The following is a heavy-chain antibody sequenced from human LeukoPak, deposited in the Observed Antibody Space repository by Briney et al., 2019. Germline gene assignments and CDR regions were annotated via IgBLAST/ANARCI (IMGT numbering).Heavy chain of an antibody. Sequence: SETLSLTCAVYGGSFSSYYWSWIRQPAGKGLEWIGRIYTSGSTNYNPSLKSRVTMSVDTSKNQFSLKLSSVTAADTAVYYCARGRGYYGSGSYYRANLNLYYFDYWGQGTLVTVSS. J-gene: IGHJ4*02. CDR1: GGSFSSYY. V-gene: IGHV4-59*10. CDR2: IYTSGST. D-gene: IGHD3-10*01. CDR3: ARGRGYYGSGSYYRANLNLYYFDY.